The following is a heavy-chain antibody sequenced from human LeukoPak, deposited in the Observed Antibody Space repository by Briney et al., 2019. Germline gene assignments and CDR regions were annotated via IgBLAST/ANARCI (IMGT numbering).Heavy chain of an antibody. V-gene: IGHV1-46*01. CDR3: ARGSDYGDYGGPDFDY. J-gene: IGHJ4*02. D-gene: IGHD4-17*01. CDR1: GYTFTSYY. CDR2: INPSGGST. Sequence: ASVKVSCKASGYTFTSYYVHWVRQAPGQGLEWMGIINPSGGSTSYAQKFQGRVTMTRDTSTSTVYMELSSLRSEDTAVYYCARGSDYGDYGGPDFDYWGQGTLVTVSS.